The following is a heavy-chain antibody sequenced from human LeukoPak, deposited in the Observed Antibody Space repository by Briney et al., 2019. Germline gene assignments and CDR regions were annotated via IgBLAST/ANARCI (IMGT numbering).Heavy chain of an antibody. CDR3: ATTAAGTWDYYYYYYMDV. CDR1: RFNFSSYS. D-gene: IGHD6-13*01. Sequence: GGSRRLSCAASRFNFSSYSINWVRQAPGKGLEWVSVIYSGGSTYYADSVKGRFTISRDNSKNTLYLQMNSLRAEDTAVYYCATTAAGTWDYYYYYYMDVWGKGTTVTISS. CDR2: IYSGGST. J-gene: IGHJ6*03. V-gene: IGHV3-53*01.